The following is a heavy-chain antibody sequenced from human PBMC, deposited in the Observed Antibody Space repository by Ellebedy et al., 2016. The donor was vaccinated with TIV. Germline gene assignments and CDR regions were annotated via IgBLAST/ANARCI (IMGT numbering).Heavy chain of an antibody. Sequence: GGSLRLSCAASGFTFSGYTMNWVRQAPGKGLEWVSSISSSGTFIHSADSVKGRFIISRDNAKNSLYLQMNSLRVEDTAIYYCARPAAAYSSSWYDFDCWGQGTLVTVSS. CDR2: ISSSGTFI. CDR1: GFTFSGYT. V-gene: IGHV3-21*01. D-gene: IGHD6-13*01. CDR3: ARPAAAYSSSWYDFDC. J-gene: IGHJ4*02.